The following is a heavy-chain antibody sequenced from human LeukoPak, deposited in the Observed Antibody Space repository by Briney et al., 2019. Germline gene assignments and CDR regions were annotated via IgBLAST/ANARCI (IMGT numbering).Heavy chain of an antibody. CDR3: ARRRLGDAFDV. CDR2: IYYSGST. J-gene: IGHJ3*01. CDR1: GGSISGYY. D-gene: IGHD3-16*01. V-gene: IGHV4-59*08. Sequence: PSETLSLTCTVSGGSISGYYWSWIRQPPGKGLEWIGYIYYSGSTNYNPSLKSRVTLSVHTSKNQFSLRLSSVTAADTAMYYCARRRLGDAFDVWGQGTMVTVSS.